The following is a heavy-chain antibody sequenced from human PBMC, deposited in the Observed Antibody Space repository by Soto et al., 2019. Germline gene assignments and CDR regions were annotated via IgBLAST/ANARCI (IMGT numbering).Heavy chain of an antibody. J-gene: IGHJ4*02. CDR2: ISWNSGSI. CDR1: GFTFDDYA. V-gene: IGHV3-9*01. D-gene: IGHD3-3*01. CDR3: TRDTFYFGSGRSLLSF. Sequence: GGSLRLSCAASGFTFDDYAMHWVRQAPGKGLEWVSGISWNSGSIGYADSVKGRFTISRDNAKNSLYLQMNSLRAEDTALYRCTRDTFYFGSGRSLLSFWGQGTQVTVS.